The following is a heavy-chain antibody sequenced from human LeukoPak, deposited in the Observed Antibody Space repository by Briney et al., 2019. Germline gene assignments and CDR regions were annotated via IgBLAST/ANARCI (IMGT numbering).Heavy chain of an antibody. CDR2: ISAYNGNT. J-gene: IGHJ4*02. CDR1: GYTFTSYG. CDR3: ARELGYCSGGSCYWPLGY. Sequence: GASVKVSCKASGYTFTSYGISWVRQAPGQGLEWMGWISAYNGNTNYAQKLQGRVTMTTDTSTSTAYMELRSLRSDDTAVYYCARELGYCSGGSCYWPLGYWGQGTLVTVSS. V-gene: IGHV1-18*01. D-gene: IGHD2-15*01.